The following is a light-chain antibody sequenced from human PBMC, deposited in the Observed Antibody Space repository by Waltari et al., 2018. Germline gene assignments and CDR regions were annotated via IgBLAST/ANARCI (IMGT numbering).Light chain of an antibody. CDR3: SSHTSSRTRV. Sequence: QSALTQPASVSGSPGQSITISCTGTSSDVGAYDYVSWYQQHPGKVPKLMIYDVPYRPPGISNRFSGSKRGITAFLTISGLQAEDEADYYCSSHTSSRTRVFGGGTELTVL. CDR1: SSDVGAYDY. V-gene: IGLV2-14*03. CDR2: DVP. J-gene: IGLJ3*02.